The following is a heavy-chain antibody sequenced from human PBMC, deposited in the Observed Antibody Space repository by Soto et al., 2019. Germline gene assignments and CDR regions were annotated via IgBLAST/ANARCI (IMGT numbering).Heavy chain of an antibody. CDR3: ARDRGSSWMYKWFDP. V-gene: IGHV4-30-4*01. J-gene: IGHJ5*02. CDR2: IYYSGST. D-gene: IGHD6-13*01. Sequence: SETLSLTCTVSGDSINSADYYWSWIRQPPGKGLEWIGHIYYSGSTYYTPSLKSRVTISIDTSKNQFSLKMTSVTAADTAVYYCARDRGSSWMYKWFDPWGQGNQVT. CDR1: GDSINSADYY.